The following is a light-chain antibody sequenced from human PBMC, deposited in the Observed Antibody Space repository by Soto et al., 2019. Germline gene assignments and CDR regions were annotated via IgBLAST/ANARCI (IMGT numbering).Light chain of an antibody. CDR3: QPYNSYSEA. CDR2: DAS. J-gene: IGKJ1*01. Sequence: DIQMTQSPSTLSASIGDRVTITCRASESIRTWLAWYQHKPGKAPKFLIYDASSLESGVPSRFSGSGSGTEFTLTISNLQPDDFATYFCQPYNSYSEAFGQGTKVELK. V-gene: IGKV1-5*01. CDR1: ESIRTW.